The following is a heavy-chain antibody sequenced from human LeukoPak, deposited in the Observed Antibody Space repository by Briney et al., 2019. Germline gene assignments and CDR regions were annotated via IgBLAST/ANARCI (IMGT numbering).Heavy chain of an antibody. CDR2: IKQDGSEK. J-gene: IGHJ3*02. CDR3: TTELTGDAFDI. V-gene: IGHV3-7*03. Sequence: GGSLRLSCVASGFTFDSYAMSWVRQTPGKGLEWVANIKQDGSEKYYVDSLKGRFTISRDNARNSLYLQMNSLRAEDTAVYYCTTELTGDAFDIWGHGTMVTVFS. D-gene: IGHD3-9*01. CDR1: GFTFDSYA.